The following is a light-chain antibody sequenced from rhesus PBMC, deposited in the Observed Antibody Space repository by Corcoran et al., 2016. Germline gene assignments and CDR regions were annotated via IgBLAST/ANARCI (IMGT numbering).Light chain of an antibody. J-gene: IGKJ3*01. CDR1: QSISSW. V-gene: IGKV1-22*01. CDR2: KAS. CDR3: LQYNSSPFT. Sequence: DIQMTQSPSSLSASVGDTVTITCRASQSISSWLDWYQQKPGKAPKLLIYKASSLQSGVPSRFSGRGSGTDFTLTITSLQPEDFATYYCLQYNSSPFTFGPGTKLDIK.